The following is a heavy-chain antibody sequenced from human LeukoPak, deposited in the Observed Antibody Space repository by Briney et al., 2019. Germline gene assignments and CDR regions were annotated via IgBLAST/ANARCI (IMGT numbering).Heavy chain of an antibody. Sequence: ASVKVSCKASGYTFTGYYMHWVRQAPGQGLEWMGWINPNSGGTNYAQEFQGRVTMTRDTSISTAYMELSRLRSDDTAVYYCASTLNYDFWSGYYSFDYWGQGTLVTVSS. CDR1: GYTFTGYY. CDR2: INPNSGGT. V-gene: IGHV1-2*02. J-gene: IGHJ4*02. D-gene: IGHD3-3*01. CDR3: ASTLNYDFWSGYYSFDY.